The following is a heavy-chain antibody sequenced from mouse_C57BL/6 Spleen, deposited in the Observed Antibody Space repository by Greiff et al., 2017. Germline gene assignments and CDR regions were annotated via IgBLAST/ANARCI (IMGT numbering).Heavy chain of an antibody. CDR3: ARYTHYGNYGWFAY. CDR1: GFTFTDYY. D-gene: IGHD2-1*01. V-gene: IGHV7-3*01. Sequence: EVKLMESGGGLVQPGGSLSLSCAASGFTFTDYYMSWVRQPPGKALEWLGFIRNKANGYTTEYSASVKGRFTISRDNSQSILDLQMNALRAEDSATYYCARYTHYGNYGWFAYWGQGTLVTVSA. J-gene: IGHJ3*01. CDR2: IRNKANGYTT.